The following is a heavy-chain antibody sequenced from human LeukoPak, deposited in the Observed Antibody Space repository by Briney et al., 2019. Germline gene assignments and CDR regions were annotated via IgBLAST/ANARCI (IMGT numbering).Heavy chain of an antibody. V-gene: IGHV3-11*01. J-gene: IGHJ4*02. CDR3: ASLYDSSTSEPNY. CDR2: ISPSGSSI. D-gene: IGHD3-22*01. CDR1: GLTFSDYY. Sequence: PGGSLRLSCAVSGLTFSDYYMSWTRQAPGKGPELVSYISPSGSSIFYVDSVKGRFTISRDNAKNSLYLQMNSLRAEDTAVYYCASLYDSSTSEPNYWGQGTLVTVSS.